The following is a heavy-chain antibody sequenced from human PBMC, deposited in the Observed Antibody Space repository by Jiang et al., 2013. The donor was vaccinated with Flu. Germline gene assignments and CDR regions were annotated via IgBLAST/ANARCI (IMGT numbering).Heavy chain of an antibody. D-gene: IGHD3-3*01. V-gene: IGHV1-69*04. CDR3: ARDSPGSGYPH. J-gene: IGHJ4*02. CDR1: GGTFSSYA. Sequence: CKASGGTFSSYAISWVRQAPGQGLEWMGRIIPILGIANYAQKFQGRVTITADKSTSTAYMELSSLRSEDTAVYYCARDSPGSGYPHWGQGTLVTVSS. CDR2: IIPILGIA.